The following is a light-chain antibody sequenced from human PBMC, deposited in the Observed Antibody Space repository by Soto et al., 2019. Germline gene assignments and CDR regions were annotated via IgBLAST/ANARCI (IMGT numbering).Light chain of an antibody. CDR3: QSCDATNQV. CDR1: SGSIASNY. J-gene: IGLJ3*02. V-gene: IGLV6-57*01. Sequence: NFMLTQPHSVAGSPGKTVIISCTRSSGSIASNYVQWYQQRPGSSPTTVIYEDNQSPSRVPDRFSGSIDSSSNSASLTMAGLETEDEADYFCQSCDATNQVFGGGTKVTVL. CDR2: EDN.